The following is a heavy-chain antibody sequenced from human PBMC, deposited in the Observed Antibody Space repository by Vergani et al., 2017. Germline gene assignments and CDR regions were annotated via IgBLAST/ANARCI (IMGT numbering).Heavy chain of an antibody. D-gene: IGHD1-26*01. CDR1: GGSFSGYY. V-gene: IGHV4-34*01. Sequence: QVQLQQWGAGLLKPSETLSLTCAVYGGSFSGYYWSWIRQPPGKGLEWIGEINHSGSTNYNPSLKSRVTISVDTSKNQFSLKLSSVTAADTAVYYCAREGSYYPDYWGQGTLVTVSS. CDR2: INHSGST. CDR3: AREGSYYPDY. J-gene: IGHJ4*02.